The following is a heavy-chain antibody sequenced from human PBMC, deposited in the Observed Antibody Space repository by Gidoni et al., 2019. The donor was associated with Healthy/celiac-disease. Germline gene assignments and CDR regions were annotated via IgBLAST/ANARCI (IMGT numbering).Heavy chain of an antibody. CDR3: ARGSRRGGSYVKDKTFDY. V-gene: IGHV4-34*01. CDR1: GGSFSGYY. D-gene: IGHD1-26*01. Sequence: QVQLQQWGAGLLKPSETLSLTCAVYGGSFSGYYWSWIRQPPGKGLEWIGEINHSGSTNYNPSLKRRVTISVDTAKNQFSLKLSSVTAADTAVYYCARGSRRGGSYVKDKTFDYWGQGTLVTVSS. J-gene: IGHJ4*02. CDR2: INHSGST.